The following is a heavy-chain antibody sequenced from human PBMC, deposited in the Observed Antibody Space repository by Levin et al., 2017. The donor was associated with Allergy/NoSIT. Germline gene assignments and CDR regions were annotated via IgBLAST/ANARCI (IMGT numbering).Heavy chain of an antibody. CDR1: GGSISGSTYY. V-gene: IGHV4-39*01. Sequence: SQTLSLTCTVSGGSISGSTYYWGWIRQPPGKGLEWIGTIYYSGSTYSNPSLKSRVTISVDTSKNQFSLKLSSVTAADTAVYFCARHDKGGAYSGSDGGAFDIWGQGTMVTVSS. CDR2: IYYSGST. CDR3: ARHDKGGAYSGSDGGAFDI. J-gene: IGHJ3*02. D-gene: IGHD5-12*01.